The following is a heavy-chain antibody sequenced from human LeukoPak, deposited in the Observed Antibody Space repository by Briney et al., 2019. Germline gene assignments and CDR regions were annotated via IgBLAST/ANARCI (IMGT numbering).Heavy chain of an antibody. CDR2: IYYSGST. V-gene: IGHV4-59*08. CDR1: GGSISSYY. Sequence: SETPSLTCTVSGGSISSYYRSWVRAPPGEGLEWVGVIYYSGSTNYNPSLKSRVTISVDTSKNQFSLKLSSVTAADTAVYYCARGESSSSPLYYYYYYMDVWGKGTTVTVSS. CDR3: ARGESSSSPLYYYYYYMDV. J-gene: IGHJ6*03. D-gene: IGHD6-6*01.